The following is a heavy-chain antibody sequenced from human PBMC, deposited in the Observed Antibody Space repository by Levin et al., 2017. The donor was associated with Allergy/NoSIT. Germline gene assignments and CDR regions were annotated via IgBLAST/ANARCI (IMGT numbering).Heavy chain of an antibody. CDR2: ISYDGSNK. CDR3: AKDRLVITLDFDY. D-gene: IGHD3-9*01. J-gene: IGHJ4*02. Sequence: SCAASGFTFSSYGMHWVRQAPGKGLEWVAVISYDGSNKYYADSVKGRFTISRDNSKNTLYLQMNSLRAEDTAVYYCAKDRLVITLDFDYWGQGTLVTVSS. CDR1: GFTFSSYG. V-gene: IGHV3-30*18.